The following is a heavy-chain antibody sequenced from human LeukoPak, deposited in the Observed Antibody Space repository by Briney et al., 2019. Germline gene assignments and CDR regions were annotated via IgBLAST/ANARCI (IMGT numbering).Heavy chain of an antibody. D-gene: IGHD6-13*01. CDR1: GGSFSGYY. V-gene: IGHV4-34*01. J-gene: IGHJ4*02. CDR3: RGTRRAAAEDY. Sequence: SETLSLTCAVYGGSFSGYYWSWIRQPPGKGLEWIGEINHSGSTNYNPSLKSRVTISVDTSKNQFSLKLSSVTAADTAVYYCRGTRRAAAEDYWGQGTLVTASS. CDR2: INHSGST.